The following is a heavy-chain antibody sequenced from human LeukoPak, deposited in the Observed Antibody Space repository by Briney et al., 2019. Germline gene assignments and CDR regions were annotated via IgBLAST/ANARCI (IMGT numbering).Heavy chain of an antibody. CDR3: ARDYYYDSSGYYLFDY. CDR2: ISAYNGNT. V-gene: IGHV1-18*01. D-gene: IGHD3-22*01. CDR1: GYTFTSYG. Sequence: ASVKVSCKASGYTFTSYGISWVRQAPGQGLEWMGWISAYNGNTNYAQKLQGRVTMTTDKSTSTAYMELRSLRSDDTAVYYCARDYYYDSSGYYLFDYWGQGTLVTVSS. J-gene: IGHJ4*02.